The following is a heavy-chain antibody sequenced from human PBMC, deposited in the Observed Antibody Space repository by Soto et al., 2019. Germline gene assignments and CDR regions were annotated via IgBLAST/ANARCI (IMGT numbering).Heavy chain of an antibody. J-gene: IGHJ4*02. CDR1: GFTFSSYG. CDR3: ATTGPY. V-gene: IGHV3-33*01. CDR2: IWFEGSNK. Sequence: QVQLVESGGGVVQPGRSLRLSCAASGFTFSSYGMHWVRQAPGKGREWVAVIWFEGSNKFYADSVKGRFTISRDNSKNTVSLQMNSLRDEDSAAYYCATTGPYWGQGTLVTVSS.